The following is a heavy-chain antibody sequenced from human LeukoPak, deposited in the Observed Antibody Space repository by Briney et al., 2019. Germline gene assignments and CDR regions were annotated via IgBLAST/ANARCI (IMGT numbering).Heavy chain of an antibody. D-gene: IGHD6-25*01. Sequence: PVGSLRLSCAASGFIFSNAWISWVRQAPGKGLEWVGLIKAKTDGGTTDYAAPVKGRFTISRDDSKNTLYLQLNSLKTEDTAVYYCTTSEKHLDYWGQGTLVTVSS. J-gene: IGHJ4*02. CDR3: TTSEKHLDY. V-gene: IGHV3-15*01. CDR2: IKAKTDGGTT. CDR1: GFIFSNAW.